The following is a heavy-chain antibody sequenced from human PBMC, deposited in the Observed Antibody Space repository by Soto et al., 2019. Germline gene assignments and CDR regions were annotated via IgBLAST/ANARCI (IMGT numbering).Heavy chain of an antibody. CDR1: GSTFSIYS. V-gene: IGHV3-21*01. J-gene: IGHJ3*02. CDR3: ARDLNPYYYDSSGLGGI. CDR2: ISSSSSYI. Sequence: GGSLRLSCAASGSTFSIYSMNWVRDAPGKGLEWVSSISSSSSYIYYADSVKGRFTISRDNAKNSLYLQMNSLRAEDTAVYYCARDLNPYYYDSSGLGGIWGQGTMVTVSS. D-gene: IGHD3-22*01.